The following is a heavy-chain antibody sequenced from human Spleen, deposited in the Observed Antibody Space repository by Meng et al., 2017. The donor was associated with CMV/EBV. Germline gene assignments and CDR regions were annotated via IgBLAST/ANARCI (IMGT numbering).Heavy chain of an antibody. Sequence: ASVKVSCKASGYSFSNYYVYWVRQAPGQGLEWMGVINPIGGSTTCAQDFRDRVSMTRDTSTSSVYMDLSSLRSEDTAVYYCARGDFSFGGMDVWGQGTTVTVSS. CDR1: GYSFSNYY. CDR3: ARGDFSFGGMDV. D-gene: IGHD2-21*02. J-gene: IGHJ6*02. CDR2: INPIGGST. V-gene: IGHV1-46*01.